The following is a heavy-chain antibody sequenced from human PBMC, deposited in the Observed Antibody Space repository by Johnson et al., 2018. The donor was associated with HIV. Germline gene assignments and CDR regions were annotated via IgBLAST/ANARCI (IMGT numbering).Heavy chain of an antibody. CDR3: AKTPGDNWYYSEGTDAFDI. D-gene: IGHD1-20*01. V-gene: IGHV3-30*04. J-gene: IGHJ3*02. Sequence: QVQLMESGGGVVQPGRSLRLSCAASGFTFSTYAMHWVRQAPGKGLEWVAVISYDGYNKYYANSVKGRFTISRDNSKNTLYLQMNSLSAEDTAVYYCAKTPGDNWYYSEGTDAFDIWGQGTMVTVSS. CDR1: GFTFSTYA. CDR2: ISYDGYNK.